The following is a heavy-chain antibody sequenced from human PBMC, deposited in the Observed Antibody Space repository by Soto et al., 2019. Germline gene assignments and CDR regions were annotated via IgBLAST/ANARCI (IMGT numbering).Heavy chain of an antibody. V-gene: IGHV4-31*11. CDR1: GGYVSSGGYY. CDR3: ARDEPRGYSYGHYFDY. Sequence: SPTLAISEAVSGGYVSSGGYYWSWIRQHPGKGLEWIGYIYYSGSTYYNPSLKSRVTISVDTSKNQFSLKLSSVTAADTAVYYCARDEPRGYSYGHYFDYWGQGTLVTVSP. CDR2: IYYSGST. D-gene: IGHD5-18*01. J-gene: IGHJ4*02.